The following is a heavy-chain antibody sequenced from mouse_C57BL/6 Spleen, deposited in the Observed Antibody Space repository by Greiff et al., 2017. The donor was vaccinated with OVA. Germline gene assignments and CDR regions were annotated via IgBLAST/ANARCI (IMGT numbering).Heavy chain of an antibody. CDR2: ISGGGGNT. D-gene: IGHD1-1*01. J-gene: IGHJ3*01. Sequence: EVMLVESGGGLVKPGGSLKLSCAASGFTFSSYTMSWVRQTPEKRLEWVATISGGGGNTYYPDSVKGRFTISRDNAKNTLYLQMSSLRSEDTALYYCARHLLLRPVPHEAWFAYWGQGTLVTVSA. CDR3: ARHLLLRPVPHEAWFAY. V-gene: IGHV5-9*01. CDR1: GFTFSSYT.